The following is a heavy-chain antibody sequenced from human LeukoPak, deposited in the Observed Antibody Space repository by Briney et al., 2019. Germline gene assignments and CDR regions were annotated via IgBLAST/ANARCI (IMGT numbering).Heavy chain of an antibody. CDR3: ATVHFYYDDDGYLPFDH. V-gene: IGHV3-48*04. J-gene: IGHJ5*02. Sequence: GGSLRLSCEASGFTFRTYSMNWVRQAPGKGLEWISYISGDAGTTNYADSVKGRFTISRDNAKSSLFLQMEDLRAEDTAVYYCATVHFYYDDDGYLPFDHWGQGSLVVISS. CDR1: GFTFRTYS. D-gene: IGHD3-22*01. CDR2: ISGDAGTT.